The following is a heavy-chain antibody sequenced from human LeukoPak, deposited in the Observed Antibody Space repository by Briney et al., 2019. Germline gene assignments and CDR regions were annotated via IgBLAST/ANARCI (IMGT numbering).Heavy chain of an antibody. CDR3: ARGGTLWFRESRMDC. CDR2: IKQDGSEK. CDR1: GFTFSNYW. V-gene: IGHV3-7*03. J-gene: IGHJ4*02. D-gene: IGHD3-10*01. Sequence: GGSLRLSCAASGFTFSNYWMNWVRQAPGKGPEWVANIKQDGSEKHYVDSVKGRFTMSRDNAKNSLYLQMNSLRAEDTAVYYCARGGTLWFRESRMDCWGQGTLVTVSS.